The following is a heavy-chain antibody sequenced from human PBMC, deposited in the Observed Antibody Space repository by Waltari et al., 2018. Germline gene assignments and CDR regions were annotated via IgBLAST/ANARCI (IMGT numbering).Heavy chain of an antibody. CDR3: ARGVVANTYYFDY. CDR1: GASVSSYSSA. J-gene: IGHJ4*02. CDR2: TYFGSKWSD. V-gene: IGHV6-1*01. Sequence: QVQLQQSGPGLVKPSQTLSLTCAISGASVSSYSSAWNWIRQSPSRGFEWLGRTYFGSKWSDDYAVSVRGRLTINPDTSKNQFALQLNSVTPEDTAVYYCARGVVANTYYFDYWGQGTLVTVSS. D-gene: IGHD2-15*01.